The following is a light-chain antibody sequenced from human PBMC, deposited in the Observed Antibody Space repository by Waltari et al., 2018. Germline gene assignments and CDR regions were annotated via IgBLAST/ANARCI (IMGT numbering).Light chain of an antibody. CDR3: QTWGHGTWV. J-gene: IGLJ3*02. CDR1: SGHSSNV. Sequence: QLVLTQSPSASASLGASVKLTCTLSSGHSSNVIAWHQQQPEKGPRYLMKVNSDGSHSKWDKIPDRFSGSSSGAEHYLTISSLQSEDEADYYCQTWGHGTWVFGGGTKLTVL. V-gene: IGLV4-69*01. CDR2: VNSDGSH.